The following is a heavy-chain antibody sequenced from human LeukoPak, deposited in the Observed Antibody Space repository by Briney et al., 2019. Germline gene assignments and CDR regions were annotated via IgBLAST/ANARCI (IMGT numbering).Heavy chain of an antibody. J-gene: IGHJ4*02. CDR3: AKSRSYDSSGYSFDY. Sequence: GGTLRLSCAASGFTFKNYGMNWVHQAPGKGLEWVSYITGSGGSAYCADSVKGRFTISRDNSKNTLYLHMNSLKAEDTAVYYCAKSRSYDSSGYSFDYWGQGTLVTVSS. CDR2: ITGSGGSA. CDR1: GFTFKNYG. D-gene: IGHD3-22*01. V-gene: IGHV3-23*01.